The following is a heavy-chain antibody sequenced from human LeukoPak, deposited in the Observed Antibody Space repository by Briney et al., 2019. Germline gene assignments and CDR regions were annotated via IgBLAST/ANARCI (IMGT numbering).Heavy chain of an antibody. CDR1: GDSVSSNSAA. CDR2: TYYRSKWFN. V-gene: IGHV6-1*01. D-gene: IGHD3-16*01. CDR3: ARDLDGRGKTCFDC. J-gene: IGHJ4*02. Sequence: SQTLSLTCAISGDSVSSNSAAWNRIRQSPSRGLEWLGRTYYRSKWFNDYAGSVKSRIIINPDTSRNQFSLQLNSVTPEDTAVYYCARDLDGRGKTCFDCWGQGILVTVSS.